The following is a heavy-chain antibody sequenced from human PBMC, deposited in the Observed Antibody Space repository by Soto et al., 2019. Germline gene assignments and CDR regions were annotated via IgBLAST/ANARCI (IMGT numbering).Heavy chain of an antibody. CDR1: GYTFSNYG. CDR2: ISAYNGNT. J-gene: IGHJ4*02. V-gene: IGHV1-18*01. D-gene: IGHD5-18*01. CDR3: TSGPVDTSMGDY. Sequence: ASVKVSCKASGYTFSNYGFTWVRQAPGQGLAWMGWISAYNGNTHYAQKPQGTVTMTTDTSTTTAYMELSSLRSYDTAVYYCTSGPVDTSMGDYGGQGTLVTVSS.